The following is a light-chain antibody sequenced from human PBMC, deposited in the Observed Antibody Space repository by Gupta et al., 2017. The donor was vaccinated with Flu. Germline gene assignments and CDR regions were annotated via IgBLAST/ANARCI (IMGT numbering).Light chain of an antibody. CDR3: SSFTSSSSLA. V-gene: IGLV2-14*01. CDR2: EVS. Sequence: HSALTQPPPLSGAPGQSITISSSGTSSDVGGYHYVSWYQQQSGKAPKLMIYEVSNRPSGVSDRFSGSKSGNTASLTISGLRPEDEAVYHCSSFTSSSSLAFGGGTKLTVL. J-gene: IGLJ2*01. CDR1: SSDVGGYHY.